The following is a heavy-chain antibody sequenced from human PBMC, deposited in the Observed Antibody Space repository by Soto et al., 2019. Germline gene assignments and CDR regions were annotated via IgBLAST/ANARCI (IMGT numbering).Heavy chain of an antibody. CDR1: GGSISSYY. CDR3: ARSYYYDSSGSVDAFDI. D-gene: IGHD3-22*01. V-gene: IGHV4-59*01. Sequence: PSETLSLTCTVSGGSISSYYWSWIRQPPGKGLEWIGYIYYSGSTNYNPSLKSRVTISVDTSKNQFSLKLSSVTAADTAVYYCARSYYYDSSGSVDAFDIWGQGTMVTVSS. CDR2: IYYSGST. J-gene: IGHJ3*02.